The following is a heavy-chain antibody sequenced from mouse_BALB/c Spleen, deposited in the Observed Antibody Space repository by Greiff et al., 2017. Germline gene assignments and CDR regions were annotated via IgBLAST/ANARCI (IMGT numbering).Heavy chain of an antibody. V-gene: IGHV5-17*02. CDR1: GFTFRSFG. J-gene: IGHJ4*01. CDR3: ARISYAMDY. CDR2: ISSGSSTI. Sequence: EVKVVESGGGLVQPGGSRKLSCAASGFTFRSFGMHWVRQAPEKGLVWVAYISSGSSTIYYADTVKGRFTISRDNPKNTLFLQMTSLRSEDTAMYYCARISYAMDYWGQGTSVTVSS.